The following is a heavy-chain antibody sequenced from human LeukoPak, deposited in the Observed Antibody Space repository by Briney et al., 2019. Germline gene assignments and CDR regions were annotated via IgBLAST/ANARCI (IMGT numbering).Heavy chain of an antibody. D-gene: IGHD5-18*01. CDR1: GGSISSYY. CDR2: MYYSGGI. J-gene: IGHJ4*02. Sequence: PSETLSLTCTVSGGSISSYYWSWIRQPPGKGLEWIGYMYYSGGINYNPSLKSRVTISVDTSKNQFSLRLSSVTAADTAVYYCAGHVNTAMVLKDWGRGTPVTVSS. CDR3: AGHVNTAMVLKD. V-gene: IGHV4-59*01.